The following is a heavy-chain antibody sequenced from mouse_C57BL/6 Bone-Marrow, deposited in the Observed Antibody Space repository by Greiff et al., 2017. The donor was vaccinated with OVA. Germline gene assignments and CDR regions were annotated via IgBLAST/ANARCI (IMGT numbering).Heavy chain of an antibody. CDR1: GYTFTSYW. V-gene: IGHV1-50*01. J-gene: IGHJ2*01. D-gene: IGHD3-3*01. CDR3: ARGGPDFDY. Sequence: QVQLKQPGAELVKPGASVKLSCKASGYTFTSYWMQWVKQRPGQGLEWIGEIDPSDSYTNYNQKFKGKATLTVDTSSSTAYMQLSSLTSEDSAVYYCARGGPDFDYWGQGTTLTVSS. CDR2: IDPSDSYT.